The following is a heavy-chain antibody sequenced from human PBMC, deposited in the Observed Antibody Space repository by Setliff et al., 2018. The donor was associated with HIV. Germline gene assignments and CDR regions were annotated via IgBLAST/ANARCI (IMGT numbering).Heavy chain of an antibody. J-gene: IGHJ4*02. V-gene: IGHV4-61*02. CDR3: ARSPVGTPEYYFDY. CDR2: IFRAGNA. CDR1: GGSISSGAYL. D-gene: IGHD1-26*01. Sequence: SETLSLTCTVSGGSISSGAYLWAWIRQPAGKGLEWIGRIFRAGNATYSPSLKSRATMSIDASQNQFSLKLKHVTAADTAVYYCARSPVGTPEYYFDYWGQGTLVTVSS.